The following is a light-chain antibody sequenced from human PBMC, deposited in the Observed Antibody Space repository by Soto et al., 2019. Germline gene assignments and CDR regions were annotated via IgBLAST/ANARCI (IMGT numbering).Light chain of an antibody. V-gene: IGKV3-15*01. Sequence: EIVMTQSPATLSVSPGERATLSCRASQTLYNNLAWYQQKLGQAPRLLIYGASARATDIPARFSGSGSGTELTLTISGLQSEDFALYYCQQYSDWQLTFGGGTKVEIK. CDR2: GAS. CDR1: QTLYNN. J-gene: IGKJ4*01. CDR3: QQYSDWQLT.